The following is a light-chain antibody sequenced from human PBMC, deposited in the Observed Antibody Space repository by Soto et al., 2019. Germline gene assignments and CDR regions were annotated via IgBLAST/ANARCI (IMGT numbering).Light chain of an antibody. CDR2: GAS. J-gene: IGKJ1*01. Sequence: EIVLTQSPGTLSLSPGERATLSCRASHSVGSSHLAWYQQKPGQAPRLPIYGASSRATGVPDRFSGSGSGTDFTLTISRLEPEDSAVYYCQQYVGWTFGQGTKVEIK. CDR3: QQYVGWT. V-gene: IGKV3-20*01. CDR1: HSVGSSH.